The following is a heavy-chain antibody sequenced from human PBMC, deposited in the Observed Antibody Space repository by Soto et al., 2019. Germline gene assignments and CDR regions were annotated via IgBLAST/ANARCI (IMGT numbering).Heavy chain of an antibody. CDR3: AKAGANSSTWHSNWFDP. J-gene: IGHJ5*02. CDR1: GFTFSSYI. D-gene: IGHD6-13*01. Sequence: GGSLRLSCAASGFTFSSYIMNWVRQAPGKGLEWVSGISDTGGSTDYADSVKGRFTISRDNSKNTLFLQMNRLRADDTAMYYCAKAGANSSTWHSNWFDPWGQGTLVTVSS. CDR2: ISDTGGST. V-gene: IGHV3-23*01.